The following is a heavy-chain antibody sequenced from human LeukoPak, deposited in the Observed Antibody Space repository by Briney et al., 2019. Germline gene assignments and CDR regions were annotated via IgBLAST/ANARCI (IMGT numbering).Heavy chain of an antibody. D-gene: IGHD2-21*02. CDR2: INHSGST. Sequence: SETLSLTCAVYGGSFSGCYWSWIRQPPGKGLEWIGEINHSGSTNYNPSLKSRVTISVDTSKNQFSLKLSSVTAADTAVYYCASGSVVTAMGYWGQGTLVTVSS. CDR1: GGSFSGCY. CDR3: ASGSVVTAMGY. V-gene: IGHV4-34*01. J-gene: IGHJ4*02.